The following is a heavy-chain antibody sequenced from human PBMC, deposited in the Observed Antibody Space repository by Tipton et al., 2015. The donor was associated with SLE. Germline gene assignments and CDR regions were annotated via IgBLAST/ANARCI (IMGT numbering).Heavy chain of an antibody. Sequence: TLSLTCAVYGGAFSGYHWTWVRQPPGQGLEWIGEIADTGSPNYNPSLKSRVTISLDTSKSQFSLILNSLTAADTAVYYCARGRGSYGGYYYYYYMDVWGKGTTVTVPS. V-gene: IGHV4-34*01. J-gene: IGHJ6*03. CDR1: GGAFSGYH. D-gene: IGHD5-18*01. CDR2: IADTGSP. CDR3: ARGRGSYGGYYYYYYMDV.